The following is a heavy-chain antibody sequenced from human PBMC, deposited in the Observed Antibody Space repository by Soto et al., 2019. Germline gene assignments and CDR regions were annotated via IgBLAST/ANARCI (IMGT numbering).Heavy chain of an antibody. D-gene: IGHD6-13*01. J-gene: IGHJ4*02. CDR2: ISNEGDYQ. CDR3: AKRRAGSSWYEGDS. V-gene: IGHV3-30*18. CDR1: GFTFSRYG. Sequence: QVQLVESGGGVVQPGRSLRLSCAASGFTFSRYGMQWVRQAPGKGLEWMAVISNEGDYQYYADSVKGRFTISRDNSKNTLYLQMDTRRPEDTGVYFCAKRRAGSSWYEGDSWGQGTLVTVSS.